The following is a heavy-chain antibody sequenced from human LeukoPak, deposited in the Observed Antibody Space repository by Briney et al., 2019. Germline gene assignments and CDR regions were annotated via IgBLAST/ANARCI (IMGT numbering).Heavy chain of an antibody. CDR1: GFTLSSYG. D-gene: IGHD1-26*01. Sequence: PGRALRLSCGASGFTLSSYGMHWVRQAPGKGLGGVAVIWYDGSNKYYADSVKGRFTISRDNSKNTLYLQMNSLRAEDTAVYYCAKLADSGSYFHAFDIWGQGTMVTVSS. V-gene: IGHV3-33*06. CDR3: AKLADSGSYFHAFDI. J-gene: IGHJ3*02. CDR2: IWYDGSNK.